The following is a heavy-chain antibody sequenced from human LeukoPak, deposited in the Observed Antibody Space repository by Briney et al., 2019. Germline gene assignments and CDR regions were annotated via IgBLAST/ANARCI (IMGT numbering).Heavy chain of an antibody. V-gene: IGHV3-30-3*01. J-gene: IGHJ2*01. D-gene: IGHD4-17*01. Sequence: GGSLRLSCAASGFTFSSYAMHWVRQAPGKGLEWVAVISYDGSNKYYADSVKGRFTISRDNSKNTLYLQMNSLRAEDTAVYYCARGYGDYVPWYFDLWGRGTLVTVSS. CDR1: GFTFSSYA. CDR3: ARGYGDYVPWYFDL. CDR2: ISYDGSNK.